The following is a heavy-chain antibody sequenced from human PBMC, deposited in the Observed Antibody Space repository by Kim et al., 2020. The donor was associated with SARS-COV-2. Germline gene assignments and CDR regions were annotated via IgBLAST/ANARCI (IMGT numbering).Heavy chain of an antibody. CDR2: ISSDGSNK. CDR3: AKGRLELAAITPEFDY. J-gene: IGHJ4*02. Sequence: GGSLRLSCAASGFTFSSYGMHWVRQAPGKGLEWVAVISSDGSNKYYADSVKGRFTISRDNSENTLYLQMNSLRAEDTAVYYCAKGRLELAAITPEFDYWGQGTLVTVSS. V-gene: IGHV3-30*18. D-gene: IGHD2-2*01. CDR1: GFTFSSYG.